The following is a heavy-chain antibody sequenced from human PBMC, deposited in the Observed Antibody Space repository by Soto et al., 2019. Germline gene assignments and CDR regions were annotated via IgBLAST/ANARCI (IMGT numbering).Heavy chain of an antibody. Sequence: PSETLSLTCAVYGGSFSGYYWSWIRQPPGKGLEWIGEINHSGSTNYSPSLKSRVTVSVDTSKNQFSLKLSSVTAADTAVYYCSRKAKVGHWLDPWGQGTLVTVAS. D-gene: IGHD3-10*01. J-gene: IGHJ5*02. CDR2: INHSGST. CDR1: GGSFSGYY. V-gene: IGHV4-34*01. CDR3: SRKAKVGHWLDP.